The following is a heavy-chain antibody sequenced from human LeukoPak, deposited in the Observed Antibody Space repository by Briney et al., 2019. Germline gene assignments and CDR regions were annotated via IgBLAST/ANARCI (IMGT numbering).Heavy chain of an antibody. CDR2: ISSSSSYI. D-gene: IGHD6-13*01. CDR3: ARDKIAAAGLFDY. Sequence: GGTLRLSCAASGFAFSSYSMNWVCQAPGKGLEWVSSISSSSSYIYYADSVKGRFTISRDNAKNSLYLQMNSLRAEDTAVYYCARDKIAAAGLFDYWGQGTLVTVSS. V-gene: IGHV3-21*01. J-gene: IGHJ4*02. CDR1: GFAFSSYS.